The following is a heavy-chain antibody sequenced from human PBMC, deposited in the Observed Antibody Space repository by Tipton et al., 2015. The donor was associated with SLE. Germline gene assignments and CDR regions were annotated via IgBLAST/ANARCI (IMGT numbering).Heavy chain of an antibody. J-gene: IGHJ6*02. Sequence: TLSLTCIVSGGSINSYYHWTWIRQPAGKALEWIGHISTSGATNFNPSLKGRVALSVDTSKNQFSLRLNSVTAADTAVYFCAREPEIQPFHYGLDVWGQGTTVTVSS. V-gene: IGHV4-4*07. CDR1: GGSINSYYH. D-gene: IGHD5-18*01. CDR2: ISTSGAT. CDR3: AREPEIQPFHYGLDV.